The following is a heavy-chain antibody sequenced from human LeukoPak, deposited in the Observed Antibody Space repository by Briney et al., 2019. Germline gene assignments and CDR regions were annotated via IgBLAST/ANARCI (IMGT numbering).Heavy chain of an antibody. J-gene: IGHJ4*02. V-gene: IGHV3-20*04. D-gene: IGHD4-17*01. CDR2: INWNGGST. Sequence: GGSLRLSCAASGFTFSSYEMNWVRQAPGKGLEWVSGINWNGGSTGYADSVKGRFTISRDNAKNSLYLQMNSLRAEDTAVYYCARADYGDYGAFSYFDYWGQGTLVTVSS. CDR1: GFTFSSYE. CDR3: ARADYGDYGAFSYFDY.